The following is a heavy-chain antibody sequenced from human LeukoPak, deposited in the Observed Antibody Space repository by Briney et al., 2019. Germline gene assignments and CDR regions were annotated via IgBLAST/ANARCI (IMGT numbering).Heavy chain of an antibody. CDR1: GYTFTSYG. CDR3: ARSTELDTYYYDSSGYNNWFDP. V-gene: IGHV1-18*01. CDR2: ISAYNGNT. D-gene: IGHD3-22*01. Sequence: VASVKVSCKASGYTFTSYGISWVRQAPGQRLEWMGWISAYNGNTNYAQKLQGRVTMTTDTSTSTAYLELRSLRSDDTAGYYCARSTELDTYYYDSSGYNNWFDPWGQGTLVTVSS. J-gene: IGHJ5*02.